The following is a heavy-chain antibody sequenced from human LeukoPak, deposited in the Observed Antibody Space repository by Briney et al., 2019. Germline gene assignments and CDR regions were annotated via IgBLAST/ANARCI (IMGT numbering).Heavy chain of an antibody. V-gene: IGHV6-1*01. Sequence: SQTLSLTCAISGDSVSSNSAACNWIRQSPSRGLEWLGRTYYRSKWYNDYAVSVKSRITINPDTSKNQFSLQLNSVTPEDTAVYYCARDKSLYSSSWYVNWFDPWGQGTLVTVSS. J-gene: IGHJ5*02. CDR2: TYYRSKWYN. CDR1: GDSVSSNSAA. D-gene: IGHD6-13*01. CDR3: ARDKSLYSSSWYVNWFDP.